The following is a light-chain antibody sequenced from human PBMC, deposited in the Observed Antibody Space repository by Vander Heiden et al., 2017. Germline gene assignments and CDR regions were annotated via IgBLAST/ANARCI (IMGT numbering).Light chain of an antibody. CDR2: AAS. V-gene: IGKV1-39*01. J-gene: IGKJ2*01. CDR1: QSISSY. Sequence: DIQMTQSPSSLSASVGDRVTITCRASQSISSYLNWYQQKPGKAPKLLIYAASSLQSGVPSRFRGSGYGTDFTLTISSRQPEDFAAYYCQHYYSTPRYTFSQGTKLEIK. CDR3: QHYYSTPRYT.